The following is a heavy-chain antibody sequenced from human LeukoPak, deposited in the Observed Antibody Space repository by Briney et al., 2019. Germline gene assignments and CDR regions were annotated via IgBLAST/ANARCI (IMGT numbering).Heavy chain of an antibody. CDR3: ARRHSSGSN. V-gene: IGHV3-66*02. J-gene: IGHJ4*02. Sequence: PGESLRLSCAVSGFTFSTHAMHWVRQAPGKGLEWVAVIYSGGITYYADSVKGRFTISRDNSKNTLYLQMNSLRPEDTAIYFCARRHSSGSNWGQGTLVSVSS. D-gene: IGHD6-19*01. CDR2: IYSGGIT. CDR1: GFTFSTHA.